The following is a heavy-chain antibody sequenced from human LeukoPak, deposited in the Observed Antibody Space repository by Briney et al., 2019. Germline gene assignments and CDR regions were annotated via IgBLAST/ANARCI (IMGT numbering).Heavy chain of an antibody. D-gene: IGHD5-18*01. Sequence: PGGSLRLSCAASGFTFSSYSMNWVRQAPGKGLEWVSSISSSSSYIYYADSVKGRFTISRDNAKNSLYLQMNSLKTEDTAVYYCTTDEDSTAMVSFDYWGQGTLVTVSS. CDR3: TTDEDSTAMVSFDY. CDR2: ISSSSSYI. V-gene: IGHV3-21*03. J-gene: IGHJ4*02. CDR1: GFTFSSYS.